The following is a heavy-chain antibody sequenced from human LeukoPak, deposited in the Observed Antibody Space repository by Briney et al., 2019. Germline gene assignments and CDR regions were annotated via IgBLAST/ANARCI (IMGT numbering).Heavy chain of an antibody. CDR2: INPNSGGT. Sequence: ASVKVSCKSSGYTFTGSYMHWVRQAPGQGLEWMGWINPNSGGTNYAQKFQGRVTMTRDTSISTAYMELSRLTSDDTAVYYCARDRSELRFFDWFLDFWGQGTLVTVSS. CDR3: ARDRSELRFFDWFLDF. J-gene: IGHJ4*02. CDR1: GYTFTGSY. V-gene: IGHV1-2*02. D-gene: IGHD3-9*01.